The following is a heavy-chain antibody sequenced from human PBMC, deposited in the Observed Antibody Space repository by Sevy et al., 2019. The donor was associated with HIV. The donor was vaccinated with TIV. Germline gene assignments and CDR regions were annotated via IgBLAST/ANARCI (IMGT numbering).Heavy chain of an antibody. V-gene: IGHV3-23*01. CDR3: AKTGSISALGQFDY. CDR1: GFTFSRFA. CDR2: ISGSGDIT. D-gene: IGHD6-13*01. Sequence: GGSLRLSCAASGFTFSRFAMSWVRQAPGKGLEWVSIISGSGDITYYEQSVKGRFTISRDNSKNTLSLQMNSLRAEDTAIYFCAKTGSISALGQFDYWGQGTLVTVS. J-gene: IGHJ4*02.